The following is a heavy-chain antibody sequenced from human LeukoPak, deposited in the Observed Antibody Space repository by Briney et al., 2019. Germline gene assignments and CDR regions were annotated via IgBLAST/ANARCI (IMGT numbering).Heavy chain of an antibody. CDR3: ARESDSKVLYYYYYYMDV. D-gene: IGHD4-11*01. Sequence: PSETLSLTCTVSGGSISSYYWSWIRQPAGKGLEWIGRIYTSGSTNYNPSLESRVTMSVDTSKNQFSLKLSSVTAADTAVYYCARESDSKVLYYYYYYMDVWGNGTTVTVSS. J-gene: IGHJ6*03. CDR1: GGSISSYY. CDR2: IYTSGST. V-gene: IGHV4-4*07.